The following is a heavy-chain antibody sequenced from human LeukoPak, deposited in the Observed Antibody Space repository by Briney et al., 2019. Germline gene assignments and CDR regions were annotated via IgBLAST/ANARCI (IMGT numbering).Heavy chain of an antibody. J-gene: IGHJ4*02. CDR3: AKERSLEIAVASTIFDY. D-gene: IGHD6-19*01. CDR2: IYSGGDT. V-gene: IGHV3-66*01. Sequence: GGSLRLSCAASGFTVSSNYMGWVRQAPGKGLEWVSVIYSGGDTYYADSVKGRFTISRDNSKNMIYLEMSSLKAEDTAVYYCAKERSLEIAVASTIFDYWGQGTLVTVSS. CDR1: GFTVSSNY.